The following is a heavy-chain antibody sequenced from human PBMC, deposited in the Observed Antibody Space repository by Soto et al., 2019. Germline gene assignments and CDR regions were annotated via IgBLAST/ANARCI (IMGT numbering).Heavy chain of an antibody. CDR2: ISGSGGST. D-gene: IGHD7-27*01. Sequence: GSLRLSCAASGFTFSSYAMSWVRQAPGKGLEWVSAISGSGGSTYYADSVKGRFTISGDNSKNTLYLQMNSLRAEDTALYYCAKRAWGSFYFDYWGQGTLVTVSS. CDR1: GFTFSSYA. V-gene: IGHV3-23*01. CDR3: AKRAWGSFYFDY. J-gene: IGHJ4*02.